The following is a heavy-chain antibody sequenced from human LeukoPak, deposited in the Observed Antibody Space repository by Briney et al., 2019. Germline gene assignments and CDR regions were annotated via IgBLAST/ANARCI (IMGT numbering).Heavy chain of an antibody. CDR2: IYQSGST. CDR3: ARSRYYYESSGSQYYFDS. CDR1: GYSISGGYY. V-gene: IGHV4-38-2*02. D-gene: IGHD3-22*01. Sequence: SETLSLTCTVSGYSISGGYYWGWIRQPPEKGLEWIANIYQSGSTYYNPSLKSRVTISVDTSKNQFSLKLSSVTAADTAVYYCARSRYYYESSGSQYYFDSWGQGTLVTVSS. J-gene: IGHJ4*02.